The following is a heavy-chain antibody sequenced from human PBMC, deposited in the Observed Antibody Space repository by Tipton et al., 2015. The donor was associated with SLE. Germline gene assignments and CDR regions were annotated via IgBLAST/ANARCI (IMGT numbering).Heavy chain of an antibody. CDR1: GYSITSGHY. CDR3: ARQFDYTGFAHWYFDL. D-gene: IGHD3-9*01. V-gene: IGHV4-38-2*01. CDR2: ISDSGST. J-gene: IGHJ2*01. Sequence: TLSLTCAVSGYSITSGHYWGWIRKPPGKGLEWIGYISDSGSTDYNPSLKSRVTMSVDTSKNQFSLKLRSVTAADTAVYYCARQFDYTGFAHWYFDLWGRGTLVTVSS.